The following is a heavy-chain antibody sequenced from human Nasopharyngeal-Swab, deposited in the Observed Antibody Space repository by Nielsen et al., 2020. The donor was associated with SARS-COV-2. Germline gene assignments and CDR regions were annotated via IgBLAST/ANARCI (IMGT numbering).Heavy chain of an antibody. CDR1: GFTFSSYA. CDR3: ASCCVFRLADYFDY. Sequence: GESLKISCAASGFTFSSYAMHWVRQAPGKGLEWVAVISYDGSNKYYADSVKGRFTISRDNSKNTLYLQMNSLRAEDTAVYYCASCCVFRLADYFDYWGQGTLVTVSS. V-gene: IGHV3-30-3*01. J-gene: IGHJ4*02. CDR2: ISYDGSNK. D-gene: IGHD3-9*01.